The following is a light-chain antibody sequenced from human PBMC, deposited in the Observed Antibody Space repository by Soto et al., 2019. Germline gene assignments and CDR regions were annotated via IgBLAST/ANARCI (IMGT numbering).Light chain of an antibody. CDR3: GTWDSNLSAGV. V-gene: IGLV1-51*02. J-gene: IGLJ2*01. CDR1: SSNIGNNY. Sequence: QSVLTQPPSVSAAPGQTVTISCSGSSSNIGNNYVSWYQQLPGTAPKLLIYENNKRPSGIPDRFSGSKSGTSATLGITGLQTGDEAEYYCGTWDSNLSAGVFGGGTKLTVL. CDR2: ENN.